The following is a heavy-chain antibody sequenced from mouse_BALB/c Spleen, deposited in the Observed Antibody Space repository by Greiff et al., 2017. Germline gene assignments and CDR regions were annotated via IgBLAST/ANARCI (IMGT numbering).Heavy chain of an antibody. CDR3: ARDRGLRLRVDY. CDR1: GFTFSSYG. V-gene: IGHV5-6-3*01. J-gene: IGHJ2*01. CDR2: INSNGGST. D-gene: IGHD1-2*01. Sequence: EVQLQESGGGLVQPGGSLKLSCAASGFTFSSYGMSWVRQTPDKRLELVATINSNGGSTYYPDSVKGRFTISRDNAKNTLYLQMSSLKSEDTAMYYCARDRGLRLRVDYWGQGTTLTVSS.